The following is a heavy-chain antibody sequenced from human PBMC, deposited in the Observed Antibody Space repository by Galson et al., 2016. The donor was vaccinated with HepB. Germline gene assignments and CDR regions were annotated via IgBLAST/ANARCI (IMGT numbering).Heavy chain of an antibody. J-gene: IGHJ4*02. V-gene: IGHV1-3*01. CDR3: ATQGHHPCDY. CDR1: GYTFTSYA. CDR2: INAGNGNT. Sequence: SVKVSCKASGYTFTSYAIHWVRQAPGQRLKWMGWINAGNGNTKYSQNFQGRVTITRDTSASTAYMEMSSLTSEDTAVYFCATQGHHPCDYWGQGTLVTVSS. D-gene: IGHD1-14*01.